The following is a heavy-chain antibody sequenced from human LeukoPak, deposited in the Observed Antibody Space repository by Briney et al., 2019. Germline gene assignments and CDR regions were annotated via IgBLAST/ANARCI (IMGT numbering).Heavy chain of an antibody. Sequence: SQTLSLTRTVSGGSISNYYWNWIRQPPGKGLEWIGYISYSGRTNYNPSLKSRVTISVDTSKNQFSLKLRSVTAADTAVYYCARGQRYCSSTTCPIDYWGQGTLVTVSS. V-gene: IGHV4-59*01. CDR2: ISYSGRT. J-gene: IGHJ4*02. D-gene: IGHD2-2*01. CDR1: GGSISNYY. CDR3: ARGQRYCSSTTCPIDY.